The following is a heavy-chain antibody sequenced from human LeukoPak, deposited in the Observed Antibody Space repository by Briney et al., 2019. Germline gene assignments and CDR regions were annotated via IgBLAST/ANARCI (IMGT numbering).Heavy chain of an antibody. Sequence: HAGGSLRLSCTGSGFTFSTYGVHWVRQAPGKGLEWVALIWHDGSKKYYVDSVKGRFTISRDNSQNTVFLQMNSLGAEDSAVYFCARDLWDSASYYFDYWGLGTLVTVSS. CDR2: IWHDGSKK. J-gene: IGHJ4*02. V-gene: IGHV3-33*01. CDR3: ARDLWDSASYYFDY. D-gene: IGHD3-10*01. CDR1: GFTFSTYG.